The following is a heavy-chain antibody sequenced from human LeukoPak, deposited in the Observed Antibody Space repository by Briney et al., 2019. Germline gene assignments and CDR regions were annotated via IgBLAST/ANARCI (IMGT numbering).Heavy chain of an antibody. J-gene: IGHJ4*02. V-gene: IGHV3-9*01. CDR3: AKDGCTNGVCQFDY. D-gene: IGHD2-8*01. CDR2: ISWNSGSI. CDR1: GFTFDDYA. Sequence: GGSLRLSCAASGFTFDDYAMHWVRQAPGKGLEWVSGISWNSGSIGYADSVKGRFTISRDNAKNSPYLQMNSLRAEDTALYYCAKDGCTNGVCQFDYWGQGTLVTVSS.